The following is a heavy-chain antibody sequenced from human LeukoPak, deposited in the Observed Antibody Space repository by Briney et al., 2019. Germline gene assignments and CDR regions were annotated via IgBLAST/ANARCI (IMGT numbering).Heavy chain of an antibody. CDR1: GFTFSSYA. CDR3: AKVDATHGSGSYYPWVY. D-gene: IGHD3-10*01. V-gene: IGHV3-23*01. CDR2: ISGCGGST. J-gene: IGHJ4*02. Sequence: GGSLRLSCAASGFTFSSYAMSWVRQAPGKGREWVSSISGCGGSTYYADSVKGRFTISRDNSKNTLYLQMNSLRAEDTAVYYCAKVDATHGSGSYYPWVYWGQGTLVTVSS.